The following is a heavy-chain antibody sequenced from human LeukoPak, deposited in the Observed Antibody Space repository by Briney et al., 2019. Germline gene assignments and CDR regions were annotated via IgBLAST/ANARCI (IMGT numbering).Heavy chain of an antibody. D-gene: IGHD2-2*01. CDR1: GGSISSGSYY. CDR3: ASAYCSSTSCYPGFDY. CDR2: IYTSGST. Sequence: PSETLSLTCAVSGGSISSGSYYWGWIRQPAGKGLEWIGRIYTSGSTNYNPSLKSRFTISVDTSKNQFSLKLSSVTAADTAVYYCASAYCSSTSCYPGFDYWGQGTLVTVSS. V-gene: IGHV4-61*02. J-gene: IGHJ4*02.